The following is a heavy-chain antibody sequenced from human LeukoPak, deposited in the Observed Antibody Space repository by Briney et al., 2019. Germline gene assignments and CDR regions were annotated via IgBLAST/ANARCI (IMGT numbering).Heavy chain of an antibody. V-gene: IGHV3-11*04. CDR1: GFTFSDYY. Sequence: GGSLRLSCAASGFTFSDYYMSWIRQAPGKGLEWVSYISSSGSTIYYADSVKGRFTISRDNAKNSLYLQMNSLRAEDTAVYYCARTAISLYPQDMNAFDIWGQGTMVTVSS. CDR3: ARTAISLYPQDMNAFDI. CDR2: ISSSGSTI. J-gene: IGHJ3*02. D-gene: IGHD3-3*01.